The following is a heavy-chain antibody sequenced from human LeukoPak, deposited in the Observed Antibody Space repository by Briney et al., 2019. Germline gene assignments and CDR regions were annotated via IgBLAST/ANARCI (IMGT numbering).Heavy chain of an antibody. V-gene: IGHV1-2*02. CDR2: INPNSGGT. J-gene: IGHJ4*02. CDR1: GYTFTSYA. Sequence: GASVKVSCKASGYTFTSYAMNWVRQAPGQGLEWMGWINPNSGGTNYAQKFQGRVTMTRDTSISTAYMELSRLRSDDTAVYYCARGAVAGTTPHWGQGTLVTVSS. CDR3: ARGAVAGTTPH. D-gene: IGHD6-19*01.